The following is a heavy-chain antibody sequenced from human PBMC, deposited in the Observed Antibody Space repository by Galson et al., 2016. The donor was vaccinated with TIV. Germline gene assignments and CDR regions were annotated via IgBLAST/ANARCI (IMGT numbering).Heavy chain of an antibody. Sequence: SLRLSCAASGFTFSSYSMSWVRQAPGRGLEWVASMKTGDIEEYNVNAVKGRFTVSRDSAKNPVDLQMNSLRVDDTAVYYCARWRGRQSEFESWGQGTLVTVSS. CDR1: GFTFSSYS. CDR3: ARWRGRQSEFES. J-gene: IGHJ4*02. D-gene: IGHD3-3*01. V-gene: IGHV3-7*01. CDR2: MKTGDIEE.